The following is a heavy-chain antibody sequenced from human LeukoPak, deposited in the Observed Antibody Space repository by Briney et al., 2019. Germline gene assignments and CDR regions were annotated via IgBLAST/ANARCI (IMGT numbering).Heavy chain of an antibody. CDR1: GYIFTNYA. CDR2: INTETGNP. V-gene: IGHV7-4-1*02. Sequence: ASVKVSCKASGYIFTNYAINWVRQAPGQGLEWMGWINTETGNPTYAQGFTGHFDFSLDTSVSTAYLQISSLKAEDTAVYYCATTGGSDYDSGMIIMEVWGQGTTVTVSS. CDR3: ATTGGSDYDSGMIIMEV. D-gene: IGHD5-12*01. J-gene: IGHJ6*02.